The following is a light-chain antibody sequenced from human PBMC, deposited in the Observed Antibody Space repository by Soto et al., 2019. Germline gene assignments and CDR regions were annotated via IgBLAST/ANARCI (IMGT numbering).Light chain of an antibody. J-gene: IGKJ1*01. Sequence: DIQMTQSPSSLSSSVGCIVAIACRARQGISSYLNWYQQKTGKDPKLLIYAASSLQNGVSSRFSGSGSGTDFTLTINSLQPQDFATYFCQQSYSSPQTFGQGTKVDI. V-gene: IGKV1-39*01. CDR2: AAS. CDR3: QQSYSSPQT. CDR1: QGISSY.